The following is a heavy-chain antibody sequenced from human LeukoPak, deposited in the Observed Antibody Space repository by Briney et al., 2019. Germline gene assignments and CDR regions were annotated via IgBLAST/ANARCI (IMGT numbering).Heavy chain of an antibody. J-gene: IGHJ5*02. CDR1: GYTSSRYG. CDR2: ISSYNGNT. D-gene: IGHD1-1*01. CDR3: ARDVPGSIGTTARFDP. V-gene: IGHV1-18*01. Sequence: ASVNVSCKSSGYTSSRYGISWMRQAPGQGLEGMGWISSYNGNTNYAQKFQGRVSMTTDTSTSKAYMELRSLRSDDTAVYYYARDVPGSIGTTARFDPWGQGTLVTVSS.